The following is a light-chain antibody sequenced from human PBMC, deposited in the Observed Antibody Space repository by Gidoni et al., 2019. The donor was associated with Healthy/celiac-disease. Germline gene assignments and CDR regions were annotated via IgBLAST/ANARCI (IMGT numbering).Light chain of an antibody. CDR3: CSYAGSSTFYV. CDR2: EGS. J-gene: IGLJ1*01. CDR1: SSDVGSYNL. Sequence: QSALTQPASVSGSPGQSITIYCTGTSSDVGSYNLVSWYHQHPGKAPKLMIYEGSKRPSGVSNRFSGSKSGNTASLTISGRQAEDEADYYCCSYAGSSTFYVFGTGTKVTVL. V-gene: IGLV2-23*01.